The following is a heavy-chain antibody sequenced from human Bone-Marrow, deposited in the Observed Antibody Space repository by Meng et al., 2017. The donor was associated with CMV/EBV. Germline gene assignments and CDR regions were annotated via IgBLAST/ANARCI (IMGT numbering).Heavy chain of an antibody. V-gene: IGHV4-59*01. CDR2: ISYSGPT. Sequence: SETLSLTCSVSGGSINAYYWTWIRQPPGKGLEWIGYISYSGPTNYNPSLKSRVTMSLDTSKNQFSLKLTSVAGADTAIYFCSRGGRIAASGTQYWGQGTLVTVSS. J-gene: IGHJ4*02. D-gene: IGHD6-13*01. CDR1: GGSINAYY. CDR3: SRGGRIAASGTQY.